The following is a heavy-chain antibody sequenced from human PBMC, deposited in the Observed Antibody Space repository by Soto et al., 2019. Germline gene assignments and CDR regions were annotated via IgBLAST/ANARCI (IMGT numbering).Heavy chain of an antibody. J-gene: IGHJ5*02. CDR2: IIPIFGTA. Sequence: SVKVSCKASGGTFSSYAISWVRQAPGQGLEWMGGIIPIFGTANYAQKLQGRVTMTTDTSTSTAYMELRSLRSDDTAVYYCARESAYYDFWSGYYVPSAFDPWGQGTLVTVSS. CDR1: GGTFSSYA. CDR3: ARESAYYDFWSGYYVPSAFDP. V-gene: IGHV1-69*05. D-gene: IGHD3-3*01.